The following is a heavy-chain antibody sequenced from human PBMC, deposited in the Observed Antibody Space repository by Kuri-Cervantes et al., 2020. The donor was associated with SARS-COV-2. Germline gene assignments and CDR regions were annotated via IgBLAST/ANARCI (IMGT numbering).Heavy chain of an antibody. V-gene: IGHV3-73*01. CDR1: GFTFSGSA. CDR2: IRSKANSYAA. J-gene: IGHJ6*02. D-gene: IGHD3-10*01. CDR3: ARDRRNSLLWFGELPPEYYYGMDV. Sequence: GGSLRLSCAASGFTFSGSAMHWVRQASGKGLEWVGRIRSKANSYAAAYAASVKGRFTISRDDSKNTAYLQMNSLRAEDTAVYYCARDRRNSLLWFGELPPEYYYGMDVWGQGTTVTVSS.